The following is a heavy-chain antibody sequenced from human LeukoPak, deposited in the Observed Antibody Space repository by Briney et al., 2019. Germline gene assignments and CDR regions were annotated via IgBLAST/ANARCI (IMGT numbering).Heavy chain of an antibody. CDR1: GFTFSSHS. CDR3: ARAPAAMPDAAGPPYYGMDV. V-gene: IGHV3-21*01. CDR2: ISSSSSYI. D-gene: IGHD2-2*01. Sequence: TGGSLRLSCAASGFTFSSHSMNWVRQAPGKGLEWVSSISSSSSYIYYADSVKGRFTISRDNAKNSLYLQMNSLRAEDTAVYYCARAPAAMPDAAGPPYYGMDVWGKGTTVTVSS. J-gene: IGHJ6*04.